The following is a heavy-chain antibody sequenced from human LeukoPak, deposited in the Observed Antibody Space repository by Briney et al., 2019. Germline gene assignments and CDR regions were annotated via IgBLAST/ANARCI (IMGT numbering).Heavy chain of an antibody. CDR1: GYTFTSYG. CDR3: ARGGGGIAAADY. J-gene: IGHJ4*02. Sequence: ASVNVSCKAAGYTFTSYGISWVRQAHGQGVEWMGWISAYNGNTNYAQKLQGRVTMTTDTSASTAYMELRSLRSDDTAVYYCARGGGGIAAADYWGQGTLVTVSS. V-gene: IGHV1-18*01. CDR2: ISAYNGNT. D-gene: IGHD6-13*01.